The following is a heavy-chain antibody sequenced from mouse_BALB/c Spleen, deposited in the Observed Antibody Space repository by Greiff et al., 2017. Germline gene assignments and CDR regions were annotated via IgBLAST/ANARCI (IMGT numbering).Heavy chain of an antibody. J-gene: IGHJ4*01. CDR3: ASTGIRDAMDY. D-gene: IGHD2-12*01. CDR2: IYPGSGNT. V-gene: IGHV1-77*01. CDR1: GYTFTDYY. Sequence: QVQLQQSGAELARPGASVKLSCKASGYTFTDYYINWVKQRTGQGLEWIGEIYPGSGNTYYNEKFKGKATLTADKSSSTAYMQLSSLTSEDSAVYFCASTGIRDAMDYWGQGTSVTVSS.